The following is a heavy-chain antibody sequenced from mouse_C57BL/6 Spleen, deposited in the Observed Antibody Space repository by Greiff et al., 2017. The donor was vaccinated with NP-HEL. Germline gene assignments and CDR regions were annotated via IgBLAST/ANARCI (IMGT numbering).Heavy chain of an antibody. CDR3: ARGGGYYEDYYAMDY. CDR1: GYAFSSSW. V-gene: IGHV1-82*01. CDR2: IYPGDGDT. Sequence: VMLQQSGPELVKPGASVKISCKASGYAFSSSWMNWVKQRPGKGLEWIGRIYPGDGDTNYNGKFKGKATLTADKSSSTAYMQLSSLTSEDSAVYCCARGGGYYEDYYAMDYWGQGTSVTVSS. D-gene: IGHD2-3*01. J-gene: IGHJ4*01.